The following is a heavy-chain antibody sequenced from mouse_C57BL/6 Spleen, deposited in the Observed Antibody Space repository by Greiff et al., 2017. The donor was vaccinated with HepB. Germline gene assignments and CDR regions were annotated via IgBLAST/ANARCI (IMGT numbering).Heavy chain of an antibody. CDR1: GYAFSSYW. Sequence: QVQLQQSGAELVKPGASVKISCKASGYAFSSYWMNWMKQRPGKGLEWIGQIYPGDGDTNYNGKFKGKATLTADKSSSTAYMQLSSLTSEDSAVYFCARAPHYGSSYGGYFDVWGTGTTVTVSS. V-gene: IGHV1-80*01. CDR2: IYPGDGDT. J-gene: IGHJ1*03. D-gene: IGHD1-1*01. CDR3: ARAPHYGSSYGGYFDV.